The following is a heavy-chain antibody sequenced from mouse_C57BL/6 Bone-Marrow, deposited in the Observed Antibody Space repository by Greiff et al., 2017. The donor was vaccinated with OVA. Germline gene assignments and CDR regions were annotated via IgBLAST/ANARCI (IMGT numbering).Heavy chain of an antibody. CDR2: ISSGSSTI. Sequence: EVHLVESGGGLVKPGGSLKLSCAASGFTFSDYGMHWVRQAPEKGLEWVAYISSGSSTIYYADTVKGRFTISRDNAKNTLFLQMASLRSEDTAMYYCANDYDAMDYWGQGTSVTVSS. J-gene: IGHJ4*01. CDR1: GFTFSDYG. V-gene: IGHV5-17*01. CDR3: ANDYDAMDY.